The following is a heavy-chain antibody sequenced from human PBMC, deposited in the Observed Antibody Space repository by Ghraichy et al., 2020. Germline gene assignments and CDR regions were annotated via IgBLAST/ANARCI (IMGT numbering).Heavy chain of an antibody. CDR3: ARVPLLIVQRGYSYGPIDY. Sequence: SVKVSCKASGGTFSSYAISWVRQAPGQGLEWMGGIIPIFGTANYAQKFQGRVTITADESTSTAYMELSSLRSEDTAVYYCARVPLLIVQRGYSYGPIDYWGQGTLVTVSS. J-gene: IGHJ4*02. D-gene: IGHD5-18*01. CDR1: GGTFSSYA. V-gene: IGHV1-69*13. CDR2: IIPIFGTA.